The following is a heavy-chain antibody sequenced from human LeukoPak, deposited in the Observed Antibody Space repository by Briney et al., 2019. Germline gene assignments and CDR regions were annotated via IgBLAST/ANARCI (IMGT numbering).Heavy chain of an antibody. J-gene: IGHJ4*02. CDR3: ARGGDSWFY. CDR2: IYDTGST. Sequence: SETLSLTCTVSGGSMRSYYWAWIRASPGQGLEWIGHIYDTGSTNYNPSLKRRVIISGDTSKNQFSLKLSSLTAADTAVYYCARGGDSWFYWGQGTLVTVSS. V-gene: IGHV4-59*01. CDR1: GGSMRSYY. D-gene: IGHD6-13*01.